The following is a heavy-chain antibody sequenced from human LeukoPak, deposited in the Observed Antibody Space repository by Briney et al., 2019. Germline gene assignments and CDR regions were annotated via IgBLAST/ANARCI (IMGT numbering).Heavy chain of an antibody. Sequence: GGSLRLSCAASGFTFSIYTMHWVRQAPGKGLEGVALTSYDGSSKYYADSVKGRFTISRDNSKNTLYLQMNSLRAEDTAVYYCARVYDSNGFYDAFEIWGQGTMVTVSS. V-gene: IGHV3-30*04. J-gene: IGHJ3*02. D-gene: IGHD3-22*01. CDR3: ARVYDSNGFYDAFEI. CDR1: GFTFSIYT. CDR2: TSYDGSSK.